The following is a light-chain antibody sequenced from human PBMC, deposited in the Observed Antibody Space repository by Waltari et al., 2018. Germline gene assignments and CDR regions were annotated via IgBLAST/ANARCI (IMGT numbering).Light chain of an antibody. V-gene: IGLV2-14*01. CDR2: GVS. Sequence: QSALTQPASVSGSPGQSITISCPGTSSDARGYDFVSWYQQHPGKAPKLIIYGVSKRPSGISNRFSGSKSGNTASLTISGLQPEDEADYYCSSYTSKYTHVFGIGTTVTVL. CDR1: SSDARGYDF. J-gene: IGLJ1*01. CDR3: SSYTSKYTHV.